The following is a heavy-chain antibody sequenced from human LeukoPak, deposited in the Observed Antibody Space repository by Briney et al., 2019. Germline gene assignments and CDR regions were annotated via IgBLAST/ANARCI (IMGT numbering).Heavy chain of an antibody. CDR1: GGSFRGYY. Sequence: TSSETLSLTCAVYGGSFRGYYWSWIRQPPGKGLEWIGEINHRGSTKYNPSLKSRVTISVDTSNNQFSLNLRSATAADTAVYYCARGDILTGYSYWGQGTLVTVSS. CDR2: INHRGST. V-gene: IGHV4-34*01. CDR3: ARGDILTGYSY. J-gene: IGHJ4*02. D-gene: IGHD3-9*01.